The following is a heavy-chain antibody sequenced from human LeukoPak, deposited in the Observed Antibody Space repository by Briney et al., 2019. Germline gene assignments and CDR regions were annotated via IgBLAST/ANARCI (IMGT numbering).Heavy chain of an antibody. CDR1: GFTFSSYG. D-gene: IGHD5-12*01. V-gene: IGHV3-30*03. CDR3: ATGRVATVINYYFDY. J-gene: IGHJ4*02. CDR2: ISYDGSYK. Sequence: GGSLRLSCAASGFTFSSYGMHWVRQAPGKGLEWVAVISYDGSYKYYTDSVKGRFTISRDNSKNTLYLQMNSLRAEDTAVYYCATGRVATVINYYFDYWGQGTLVTVSS.